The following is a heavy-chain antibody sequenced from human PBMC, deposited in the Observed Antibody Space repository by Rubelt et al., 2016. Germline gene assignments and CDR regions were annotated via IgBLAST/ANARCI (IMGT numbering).Heavy chain of an antibody. CDR2: ISAYNDDT. V-gene: IGHV1-18*01. J-gene: IGHJ3*02. CDR3: ARDRTWLVPGLDAFDI. D-gene: IGHD6-19*01. Sequence: QLQLVQSGAEVKKPGASVKVSCKASGYTFTSYGISWVRQAPGQGLEWMGWISAYNDDTNYAQKLQGRVTMTTATSTRTAYMGLRSLRSDDTAVYYCARDRTWLVPGLDAFDIWGQGTMVTVSS. CDR1: GYTFTSYG.